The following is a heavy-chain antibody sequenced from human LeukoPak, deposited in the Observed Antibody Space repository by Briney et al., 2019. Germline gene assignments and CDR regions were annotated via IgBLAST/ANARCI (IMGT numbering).Heavy chain of an antibody. V-gene: IGHV3-33*01. Sequence: GGSLRLSCAASGFTFSSYCMRWVRQAPGKGLEWVAVIWYDGSNKYYADSVKGRFTISRDNSKNTLYRQMNSLIAEDTAVYYCARDWLSAGGSTLGYWGQGTLVTVSS. CDR2: IWYDGSNK. CDR1: GFTFSSYC. CDR3: ARDWLSAGGSTLGY. D-gene: IGHD2-8*02. J-gene: IGHJ4*02.